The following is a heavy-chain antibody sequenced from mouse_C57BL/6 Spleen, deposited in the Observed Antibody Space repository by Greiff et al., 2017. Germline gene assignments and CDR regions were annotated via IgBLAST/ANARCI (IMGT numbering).Heavy chain of an antibody. Sequence: EVQLVESGGGLVKPGGSLKLSCAASGFTFSSYTMSWVRQTPEKRLEWVATISGGGGNTYYPASVKGRFTISRDNAKNTLYLQMSSLRSEDTALYYCARRWLQYYFDYWGQGTTLTVSS. CDR1: GFTFSSYT. V-gene: IGHV5-9*01. CDR3: ARRWLQYYFDY. CDR2: ISGGGGNT. D-gene: IGHD2-3*01. J-gene: IGHJ2*01.